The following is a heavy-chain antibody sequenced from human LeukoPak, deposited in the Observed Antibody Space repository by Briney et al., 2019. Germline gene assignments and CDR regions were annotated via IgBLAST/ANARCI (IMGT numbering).Heavy chain of an antibody. D-gene: IGHD5-18*01. V-gene: IGHV4-34*01. CDR2: INHSGST. J-gene: IGHJ4*02. Sequence: SETLSLTCAVYGGSFSGYYWSWIRQPPGKGLEWIGEINHSGSTNYNPSLKSRVTISVDTSKNQFSLKLSSVTAADTAVYYCARHMRGYSYGSGLHGGFDYWGQGTLVTVSS. CDR1: GGSFSGYY. CDR3: ARHMRGYSYGSGLHGGFDY.